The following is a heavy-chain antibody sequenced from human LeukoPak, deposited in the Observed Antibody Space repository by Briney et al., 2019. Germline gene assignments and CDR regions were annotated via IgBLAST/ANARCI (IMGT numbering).Heavy chain of an antibody. V-gene: IGHV3-11*04. J-gene: IGHJ3*02. CDR3: SIAWQDADAFDI. CDR2: ISSSGSTI. D-gene: IGHD2-21*01. Sequence: GGFLRLSCAASGFTFSDYYMSWIRQAPGKGLDWVSYISSSGSTIYYADSVKGRFTISRDNAKNSLYLQMNSLRAEDTAVYYYSIAWQDADAFDIWGQGTTVTVSS. CDR1: GFTFSDYY.